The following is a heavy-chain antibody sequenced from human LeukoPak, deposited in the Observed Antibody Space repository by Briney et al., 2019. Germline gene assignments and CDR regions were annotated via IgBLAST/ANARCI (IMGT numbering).Heavy chain of an antibody. D-gene: IGHD6-13*01. CDR3: ARARYSSSWYYYYGMDV. Sequence: ASVKASCKASGGTFSSYAISWVRQAPGQGLEWMGGIIPIFGTANYAQKFQGRVTITADESTSTAYMELSSLRSEDTAVYYCARARYSSSWYYYYGMDVWGQGTTVTVSS. CDR1: GGTFSSYA. CDR2: IIPIFGTA. J-gene: IGHJ6*02. V-gene: IGHV1-69*13.